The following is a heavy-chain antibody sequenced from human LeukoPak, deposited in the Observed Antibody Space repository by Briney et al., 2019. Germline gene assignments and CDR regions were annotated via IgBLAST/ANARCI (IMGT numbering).Heavy chain of an antibody. CDR2: ISWNSGYI. V-gene: IGHV3-9*03. Sequence: AGRSLRLSCAASGFTLDDYAMHWVRQAPGKGLEWVSGISWNSGYIGYADSVKGRFTISRDNAKNSLYLQMNSLRAEDMALYYCAKGYSSSLFYYFDYWGQGTLVTVSS. CDR3: AKGYSSSLFYYFDY. CDR1: GFTLDDYA. J-gene: IGHJ4*02. D-gene: IGHD6-13*01.